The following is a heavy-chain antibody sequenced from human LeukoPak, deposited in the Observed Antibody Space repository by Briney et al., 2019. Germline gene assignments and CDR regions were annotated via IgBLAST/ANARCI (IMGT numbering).Heavy chain of an antibody. CDR3: AREPRCSRCFHEY. D-gene: IGHD6-13*01. J-gene: IGHJ4*02. CDR1: GFTFSDYT. CDR2: ITSHSSYI. Sequence: GGSLRLSCAASGFTFSDYTMNWVRQAPGKGLEWVSSITSHSSYIYYADSVKGRFTISRDNAKNSVFLQMTSLRAEATAVYYCAREPRCSRCFHEYWGQGILVTVPS. V-gene: IGHV3-21*01.